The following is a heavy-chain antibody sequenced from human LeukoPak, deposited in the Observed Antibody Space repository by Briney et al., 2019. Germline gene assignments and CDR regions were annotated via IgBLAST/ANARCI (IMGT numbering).Heavy chain of an antibody. CDR3: ARRNYGYDFPY. Sequence: SETLSLTCAVYGGSFSGYHWSWIRQPPGKGLEWIGEINHSGSTNYNPSLKSRVTMSIDTSKNQLSLQLSSVTAADTAVYYCARRNYGYDFPYWGQGTLVTVSS. CDR1: GGSFSGYH. D-gene: IGHD5-12*01. CDR2: INHSGST. V-gene: IGHV4-34*01. J-gene: IGHJ4*02.